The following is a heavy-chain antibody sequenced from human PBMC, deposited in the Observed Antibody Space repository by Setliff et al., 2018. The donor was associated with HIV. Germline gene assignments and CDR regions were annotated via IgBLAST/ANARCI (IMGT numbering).Heavy chain of an antibody. CDR3: ARAPGAYYYDSSGYPIGIRFDY. CDR1: GGSISGSNYY. CDR2: IYYSGRT. D-gene: IGHD3-22*01. V-gene: IGHV4-39*06. Sequence: PSETLSLTCAASGGSISGSNYYWGWIRQPPGQGLEWVGSIYYSGRTNYYPSLKSRVTISVDTSKNQFPLQLSSVTAADTAVYYCARAPGAYYYDSSGYPIGIRFDYWGQGTLVTVSS. J-gene: IGHJ4*02.